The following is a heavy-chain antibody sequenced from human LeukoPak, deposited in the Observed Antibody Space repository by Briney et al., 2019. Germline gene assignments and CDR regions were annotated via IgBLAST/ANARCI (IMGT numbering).Heavy chain of an antibody. CDR1: GFTFDDYG. CDR2: INWNGGST. Sequence: GGSLRLSCAASGFTFDDYGMGWVRQAPGKGLEWVSGINWNGGSTGYADSVKGRFTISRDNAKNSLYLQMNSLRAEDTALYYCASSGLYDYVWGSYRPPFDYWGQGTLVTVSS. D-gene: IGHD3-16*02. CDR3: ASSGLYDYVWGSYRPPFDY. V-gene: IGHV3-20*04. J-gene: IGHJ4*02.